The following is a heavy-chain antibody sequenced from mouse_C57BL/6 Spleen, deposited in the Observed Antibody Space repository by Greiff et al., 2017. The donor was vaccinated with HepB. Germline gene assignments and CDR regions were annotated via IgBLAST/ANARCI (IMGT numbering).Heavy chain of an antibody. V-gene: IGHV1-55*01. J-gene: IGHJ1*03. D-gene: IGHD2-5*01. Sequence: QVQLQQPGAELVKPGASVKMSCKASGYTFTSYWITWVKQRPGQGLEWIGDIYPGSGSTNYNEKFKSKATLTVDTSSSTAYMQLSSLTSEDSAVYYCAREYSNYWYFDVWGTGTTVTVSS. CDR3: AREYSNYWYFDV. CDR2: IYPGSGST. CDR1: GYTFTSYW.